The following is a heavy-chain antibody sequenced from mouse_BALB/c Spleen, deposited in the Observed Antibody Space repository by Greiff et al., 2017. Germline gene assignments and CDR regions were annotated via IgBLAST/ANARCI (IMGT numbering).Heavy chain of an antibody. J-gene: IGHJ3*01. V-gene: IGHV5-12-2*01. CDR2: ISNGGGST. CDR3: ARHGGNSLLRIWAY. Sequence: EVQLQQSGGGLVQPGGSLKLSCAASGFTFSSYTMSWVRQTPEKRLEWVAYISNGGGSTYYPDTVKGRFTISRDNAKNTLYLQMSSLKSEDTAMYYCARHGGNSLLRIWAYWGQGTLVTVSA. D-gene: IGHD1-2*01. CDR1: GFTFSSYT.